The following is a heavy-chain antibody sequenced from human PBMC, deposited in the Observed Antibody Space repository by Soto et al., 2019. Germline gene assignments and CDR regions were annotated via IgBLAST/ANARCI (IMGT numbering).Heavy chain of an antibody. V-gene: IGHV3-48*01. D-gene: IGHD6-6*01. J-gene: IGHJ5*02. CDR3: ARDNDGAKFASSYNDL. CDR1: GFTVDSYS. CDR2: ISSSSGSI. Sequence: PGGSLRLSCAAAGFTVDSYSINWVRQAPGKGLEWVSYISSSSGSIFYADSVRGRFTISRDNARNSVFLHLNGLRAEDTAVNYCARDNDGAKFASSYNDLWGQGTLVTVSS.